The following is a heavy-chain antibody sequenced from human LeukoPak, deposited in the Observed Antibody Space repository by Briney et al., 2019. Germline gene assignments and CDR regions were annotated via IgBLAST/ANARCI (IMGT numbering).Heavy chain of an antibody. Sequence: GGSLRLSCAASGLTVSSNYMSWVRQAPGKGLEWVSVIYSGGSTYYSDSVKSRFTISRDNSKNTLYLQMNSLRAEDTAVYYCARAFGIAAAYFYFDYWGQGTLVTVSS. J-gene: IGHJ4*02. V-gene: IGHV3-53*01. D-gene: IGHD6-13*01. CDR2: IYSGGST. CDR1: GLTVSSNY. CDR3: ARAFGIAAAYFYFDY.